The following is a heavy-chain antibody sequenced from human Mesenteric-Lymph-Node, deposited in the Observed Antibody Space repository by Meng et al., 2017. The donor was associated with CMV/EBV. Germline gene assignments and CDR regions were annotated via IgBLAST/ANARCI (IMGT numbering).Heavy chain of an antibody. CDR2: IDPSDTYT. D-gene: IGHD6-19*01. Sequence: KGSGYSITSYWISWVRQMPGKGLEWMGRIDPSDTYTNYSPSFQGHVTISADKSISTAYLQWSSLKASDTAMYYCARKYSSGSWFDPWGQGTLVTVSS. V-gene: IGHV5-10-1*01. J-gene: IGHJ5*02. CDR3: ARKYSSGSWFDP. CDR1: GYSITSYW.